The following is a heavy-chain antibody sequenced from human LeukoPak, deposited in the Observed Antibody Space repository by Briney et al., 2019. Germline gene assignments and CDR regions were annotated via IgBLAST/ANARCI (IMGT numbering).Heavy chain of an antibody. CDR1: GFTFSSYG. D-gene: IGHD4-11*01. J-gene: IGHJ5*02. CDR3: ARDRVTVTIATSWFDP. CDR2: ISYDGSNK. V-gene: IGHV3-30*03. Sequence: PGRSLRLSCAASGFTFSSYGMHWVRQAPGKGLEWVAVISYDGSNKYYADSVKGRFTISRDNSKNTLYLQMNSLRAEDTAVYYCARDRVTVTIATSWFDPWGQGTLVTVSS.